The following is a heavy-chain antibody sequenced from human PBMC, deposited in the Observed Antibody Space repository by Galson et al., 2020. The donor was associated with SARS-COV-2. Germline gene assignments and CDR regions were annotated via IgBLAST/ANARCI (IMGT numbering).Heavy chain of an antibody. D-gene: IGHD1-26*01. CDR3: ARGRPSLVGATVFDY. V-gene: IGHV4-34*01. CDR1: GGSFSGYY. J-gene: IGHJ4*02. Sequence: SETLSLTCAVYGGSFSGYYWSWIRQPPGKGLEWIGEINHSGSTNYNPSLKSRVTIPIDTSKNEFSLKLSSVTAADTAVYSCARGRPSLVGATVFDYWGQGILVTVSS. CDR2: INHSGST.